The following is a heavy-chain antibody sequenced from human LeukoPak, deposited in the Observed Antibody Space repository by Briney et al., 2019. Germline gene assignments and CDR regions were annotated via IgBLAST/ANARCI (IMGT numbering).Heavy chain of an antibody. CDR1: GGSFSGYY. D-gene: IGHD3-10*01. CDR3: AGPMVRSY. Sequence: SETLSLTCAVYGGSFSGYYWSWIRQPPGKGLEWIGSIYHSGSTYYNPSLKSRVTISVDTSKNQFSLKLSSVTAADTAVYYCAGPMVRSYWGQGTLVTVSS. V-gene: IGHV4-34*01. CDR2: IYHSGST. J-gene: IGHJ4*02.